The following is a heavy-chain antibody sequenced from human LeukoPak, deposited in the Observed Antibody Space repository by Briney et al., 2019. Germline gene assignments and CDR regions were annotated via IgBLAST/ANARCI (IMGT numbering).Heavy chain of an antibody. CDR3: ARAGGTYYGIAFDI. Sequence: QSGGSPRLSCAASGFTFSSYWMSWVRQAPGKGLEWVANIKQDGSEKYYVDSVKGRFTISRDNAKNSLYLQMNSLRAEDTAVYYCARAGGTYYGIAFDIWGQGTMVTVSS. V-gene: IGHV3-7*01. D-gene: IGHD1-26*01. J-gene: IGHJ3*02. CDR2: IKQDGSEK. CDR1: GFTFSSYW.